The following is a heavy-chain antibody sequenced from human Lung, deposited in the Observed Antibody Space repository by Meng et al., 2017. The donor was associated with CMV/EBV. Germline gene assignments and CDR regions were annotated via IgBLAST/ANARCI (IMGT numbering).Heavy chain of an antibody. D-gene: IGHD3-3*01. Sequence: SCTASGFTFSDYSMNWVRQAPGKGLEWVSSISSSDYIYYADSVRGRFTISRDNAKHSLYLQMNSLRAEDTAVYYCAREPGDRYDFWSGYAFDIRXQGTMVTVSS. CDR3: AREPGDRYDFWSGYAFDI. J-gene: IGHJ3*02. V-gene: IGHV3-21*01. CDR1: GFTFSDYS. CDR2: ISSSDYI.